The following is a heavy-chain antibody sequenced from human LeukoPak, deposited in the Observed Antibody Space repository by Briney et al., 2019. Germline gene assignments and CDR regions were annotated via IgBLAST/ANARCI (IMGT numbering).Heavy chain of an antibody. CDR2: VFYSGSA. D-gene: IGHD3-10*01. CDR1: DDSIRSYY. Sequence: SETLSLTCAVSDDSIRSYYWSWIRQPPGKGLEWVGYVFYSGSANYNPSLKSRVTISLDTSKNQFSLKLNSVTAADTAVYYCARDGRGVDYWGQGTLVTVSS. V-gene: IGHV4-59*01. J-gene: IGHJ4*02. CDR3: ARDGRGVDY.